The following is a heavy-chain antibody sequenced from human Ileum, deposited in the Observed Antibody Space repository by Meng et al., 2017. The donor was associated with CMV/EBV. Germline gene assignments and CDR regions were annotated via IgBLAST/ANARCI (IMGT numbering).Heavy chain of an antibody. J-gene: IGHJ4*02. Sequence: GESLKISCAASGFTLSNYWMSWVRQAPGKGLEWVAHINQDGSQKFNVDSVEGRFTIYRDNAKNALYLRMDSLRVEDTAVYHCARIHYIDESGYRHFDNWGQGTRVTVSS. D-gene: IGHD5-12*01. V-gene: IGHV3-7*01. CDR3: ARIHYIDESGYRHFDN. CDR1: GFTLSNYW. CDR2: INQDGSQK.